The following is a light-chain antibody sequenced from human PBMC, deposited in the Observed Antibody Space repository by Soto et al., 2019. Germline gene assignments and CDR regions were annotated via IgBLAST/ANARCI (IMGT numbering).Light chain of an antibody. CDR3: SSYSSSSTPDV. Sequence: QSVLTQPASVSGPPGQSITISCTGTSRDVGSHNYVSWYQQHPGKAPKHISFEVNSRPSGVSTRFSGSKSGSAASLTISGLQAEDEADYYCSSYSSSSTPDVFGGGTKATV. V-gene: IGLV2-14*01. CDR2: EVN. J-gene: IGLJ1*01. CDR1: SRDVGSHNY.